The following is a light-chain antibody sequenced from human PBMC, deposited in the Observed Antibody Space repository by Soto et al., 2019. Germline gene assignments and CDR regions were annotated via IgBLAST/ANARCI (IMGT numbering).Light chain of an antibody. CDR3: SSYTTSTTWV. J-gene: IGLJ3*02. CDR2: EVS. V-gene: IGLV2-14*01. Sequence: QSVLTQPASVSGSPGQSITIYCSGTSSDVGGYGYVSWYQQRPGKAPNLMIYEVSNRPSGVSDRFSGSKSANTASLTISVLQAEDEADYYCSSYTTSTTWVFGGGT. CDR1: SSDVGGYGY.